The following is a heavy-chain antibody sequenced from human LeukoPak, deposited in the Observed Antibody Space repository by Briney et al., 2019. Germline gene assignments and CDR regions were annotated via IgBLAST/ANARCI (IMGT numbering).Heavy chain of an antibody. D-gene: IGHD6-19*01. CDR2: ISYDGSNK. V-gene: IGHV3-30*18. CDR1: GFTFSSYG. Sequence: GGSLRLSCAASGFTFSSYGMHWVRQAPGKGLEWVAVISYDGSNKYYADSVKGRFTISRDNSKNTLYLQMNSLRAEDTALYYCAKDGYSSGWFSPYYFDYWGQGTLVTVSS. J-gene: IGHJ4*02. CDR3: AKDGYSSGWFSPYYFDY.